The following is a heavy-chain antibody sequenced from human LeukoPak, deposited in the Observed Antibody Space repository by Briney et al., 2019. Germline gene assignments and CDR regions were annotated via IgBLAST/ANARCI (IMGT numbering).Heavy chain of an antibody. CDR2: ISYDGSNK. V-gene: IGHV3-30-3*01. CDR3: ARAAGTWELPR. D-gene: IGHD1-26*01. CDR1: GFTFSSYT. Sequence: PGRSLRLSCAASGFTFSSYTMHWVRQAPGKGLEWVAVISYDGSNKYYADSVKGRFTISRDNSKNTLYLQMNSLRAEDTAVYYCARAAGTWELPRWGQGTLVTVSS. J-gene: IGHJ4*02.